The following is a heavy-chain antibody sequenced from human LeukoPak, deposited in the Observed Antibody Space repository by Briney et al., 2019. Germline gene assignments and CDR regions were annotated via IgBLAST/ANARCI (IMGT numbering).Heavy chain of an antibody. CDR2: IRYDGSNK. D-gene: IGHD3-9*01. Sequence: PGGSLRLSCAASGFTFSSYVMHWVRQAPGKGLEWVAFIRYDGSNKYYADSVKGRFTISRDNSKNTLYLQMNSLRAEDTAVYYCANLHYDILTGYIYYFDYWGQGTLVTVSS. CDR3: ANLHYDILTGYIYYFDY. CDR1: GFTFSSYV. J-gene: IGHJ4*02. V-gene: IGHV3-30*02.